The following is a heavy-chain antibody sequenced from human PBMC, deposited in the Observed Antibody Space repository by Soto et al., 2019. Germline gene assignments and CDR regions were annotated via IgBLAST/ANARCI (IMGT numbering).Heavy chain of an antibody. CDR1: GFTFSSYS. V-gene: IGHV3-21*01. D-gene: IGHD7-27*01. J-gene: IGHJ4*02. CDR3: ARDLSGEGGY. Sequence: EVQLVESGGGLVKPGGSLRLSCAASGFTFSSYSMNWVRQAPGKGLEWVSSISSSSSYIYYADSVKGRFTISRDNAKNSLYLQMISMRDEDTAVYYCARDLSGEGGYWGQGTLVTVSS. CDR2: ISSSSSYI.